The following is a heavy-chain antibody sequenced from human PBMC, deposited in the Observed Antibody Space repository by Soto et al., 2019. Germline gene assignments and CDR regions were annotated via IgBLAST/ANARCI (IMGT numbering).Heavy chain of an antibody. CDR3: TKRRHTSLAPGLGIPADRSSDL. J-gene: IGHJ2*01. CDR2: ISGSGDST. V-gene: IGHV3-23*01. Sequence: PGKGLEWVSGISGSGDSTYYADSVKGRFTVSRDNSKNTLYLQMNSLRAEDTAVFFSTKRRHTSLAPGLGIPADRSSDL. D-gene: IGHD1-26*01.